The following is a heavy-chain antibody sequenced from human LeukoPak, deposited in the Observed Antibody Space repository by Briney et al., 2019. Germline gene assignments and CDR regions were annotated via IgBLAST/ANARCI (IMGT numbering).Heavy chain of an antibody. CDR2: ISGSGSDT. Sequence: PGGCLRLSCAASGFTFSTYAMNWVRQAPGKGLEWVSAISGSGSDTYYADSVKGRFTISRDNSKSTLYLQMNSLRAEDTAVYNCAKDLGGEGGSGFPGYWGQGTLVTVSS. CDR3: AKDLGGEGGSGFPGY. CDR1: GFTFSTYA. J-gene: IGHJ4*02. V-gene: IGHV3-23*01. D-gene: IGHD3-10*01.